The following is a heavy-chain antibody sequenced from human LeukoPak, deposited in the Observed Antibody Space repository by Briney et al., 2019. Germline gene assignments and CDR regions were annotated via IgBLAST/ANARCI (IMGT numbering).Heavy chain of an antibody. J-gene: IGHJ5*02. Sequence: SVKVSCKASGGTFSSYAISWVRQAPGQGLEWMGGIIPIFGTANYAQKFQGRVTITADESTSTAYMELSSLRSEDTAVYYCARGYCSSSSCSAFDPWGQGTLVTVSS. V-gene: IGHV1-69*13. CDR1: GGTFSSYA. CDR2: IIPIFGTA. D-gene: IGHD2-2*01. CDR3: ARGYCSSSSCSAFDP.